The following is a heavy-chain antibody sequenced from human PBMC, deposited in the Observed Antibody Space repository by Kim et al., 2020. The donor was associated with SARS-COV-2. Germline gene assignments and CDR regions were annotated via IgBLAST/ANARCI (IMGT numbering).Heavy chain of an antibody. Sequence: GGSLRLSCAASGFTFSDAWMSWVRQAPGKGLEWVGRNRRKSDGGTTDHAAPVKGRFIISRDDSKNMLYLQMDSLKTEDTAVYYCTKTAPRGTDAFDIWG. V-gene: IGHV3-15*01. CDR2: NRRKSDGGTT. CDR3: TKTAPRGTDAFDI. CDR1: GFTFSDAW. D-gene: IGHD5-18*01. J-gene: IGHJ3*02.